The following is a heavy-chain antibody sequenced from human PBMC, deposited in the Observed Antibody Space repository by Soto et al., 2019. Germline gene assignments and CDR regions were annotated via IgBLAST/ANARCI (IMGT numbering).Heavy chain of an antibody. J-gene: IGHJ6*02. V-gene: IGHV4-59*01. D-gene: IGHD3-9*01. CDR3: ARANYDILTGYSLPLDV. CDR1: GGSISSYY. Sequence: SETLSLTCTVSGGSISSYYWSWIRQPPGKGLEWIGYIYYSGSTNYNPSLKSRVTISVDTSKNQFSLKLSSVTAADTAVYFCARANYDILTGYSLPLDVWGQGTTVTVSS. CDR2: IYYSGST.